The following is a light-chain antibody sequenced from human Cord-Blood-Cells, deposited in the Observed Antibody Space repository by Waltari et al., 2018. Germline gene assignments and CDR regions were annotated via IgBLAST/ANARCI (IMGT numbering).Light chain of an antibody. CDR2: AAS. J-gene: IGKJ1*01. CDR3: QQSYSTPWT. Sequence: DIQMTQSPSSLSASVADRVTITCRASQSISSYLNWYQQKPGKAPKLLIYAASSLQSGVPSRFSGIGSGTDFTLTISSLQPEDFATYYCQQSYSTPWTFGQGTKVEIK. V-gene: IGKV1-39*01. CDR1: QSISSY.